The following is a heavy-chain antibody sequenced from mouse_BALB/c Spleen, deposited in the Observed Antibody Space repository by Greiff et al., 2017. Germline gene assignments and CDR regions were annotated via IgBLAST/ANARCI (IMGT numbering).Heavy chain of an antibody. V-gene: IGHV5-12-2*01. J-gene: IGHJ3*01. CDR1: GFTFSSYT. Sequence: DVQLVESGGGLVQPGGSLKLSCAASGFTFSSYTMSWVRQTPEKRLEWVAYISNGGGSTYYPDTVKGRFTISRDNAKNTLYLQMSSLKSEDTAMYYCARHTGTSWFAYWGQGTLVTVSA. D-gene: IGHD4-1*01. CDR3: ARHTGTSWFAY. CDR2: ISNGGGST.